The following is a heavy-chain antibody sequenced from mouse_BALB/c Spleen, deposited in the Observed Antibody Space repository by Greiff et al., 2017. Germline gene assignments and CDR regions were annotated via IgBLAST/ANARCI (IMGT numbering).Heavy chain of an antibody. D-gene: IGHD1-1*01. Sequence: QVQLQQSGAELARPGASVKLSCKASGYTFTSYWMQWVKQRPGQGLEWIGAIYPGDGDTRYTQKFKGKATLTADKSSSTAYMQLSSLASEDSAVYYCAADYYGSSDWYFDVWGAGTTVTVSS. V-gene: IGHV1-87*01. CDR1: GYTFTSYW. J-gene: IGHJ1*01. CDR3: AADYYGSSDWYFDV. CDR2: IYPGDGDT.